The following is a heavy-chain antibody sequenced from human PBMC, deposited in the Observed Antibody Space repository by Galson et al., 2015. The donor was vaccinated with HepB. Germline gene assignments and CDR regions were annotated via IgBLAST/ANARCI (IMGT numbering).Heavy chain of an antibody. D-gene: IGHD3-22*01. J-gene: IGHJ2*01. CDR1: GYTFTSYA. CDR2: INTNTGNP. Sequence: SVKVSCKASGYTFTSYAMNWVRQAPGQGLEWMGWINTNTGNPTYAQGFTGRFVFSLDTSVSTAYLQISSLKAEDTAVYYCARCYSSGYYSPLGYFDLWGRGTLVTVSS. V-gene: IGHV7-4-1*02. CDR3: ARCYSSGYYSPLGYFDL.